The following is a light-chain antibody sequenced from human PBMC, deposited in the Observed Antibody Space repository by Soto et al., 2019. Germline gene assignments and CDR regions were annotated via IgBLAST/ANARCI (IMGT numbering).Light chain of an antibody. CDR2: AAS. V-gene: IGKV1-39*01. J-gene: IGKJ1*01. Sequence: DVQLTQSPSSLSASVGDRVTITCRASQSVSKYLNWYQQKPGKAPKLLIFAASNLHSGVPSRFSGSGLGTHFTLNISSLQPEDLATYYCQQSDNIPGTFGQGTKVEL. CDR3: QQSDNIPGT. CDR1: QSVSKY.